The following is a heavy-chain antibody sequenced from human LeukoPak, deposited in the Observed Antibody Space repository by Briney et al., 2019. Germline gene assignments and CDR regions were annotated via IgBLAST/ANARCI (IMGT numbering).Heavy chain of an antibody. CDR2: ISSSSSYI. D-gene: IGHD3-10*01. CDR3: ARGGFSYYGLDY. CDR1: GFTFSSYS. Sequence: GGSLRLSCPASGFTFSSYSMNWVRQAPGKGLEWVSSISSSSSYIYYADSVKGRFTVSRDNAKNSLYLQMNSLRAEDTAVYYCARGGFSYYGLDYWGQGTLVTVSS. J-gene: IGHJ4*02. V-gene: IGHV3-21*01.